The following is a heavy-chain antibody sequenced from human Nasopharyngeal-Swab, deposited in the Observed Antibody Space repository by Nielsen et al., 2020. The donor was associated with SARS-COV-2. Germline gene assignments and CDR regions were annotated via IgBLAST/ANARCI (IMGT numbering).Heavy chain of an antibody. D-gene: IGHD7-27*01. CDR3: ARENWGKLDY. CDR1: VFTFGSYW. J-gene: IGHJ4*02. V-gene: IGHV3-7*04. CDR2: VKQDGSAI. Sequence: GESLKISCAASVFTFGSYWMNWVRLAPVNRLEWVATVKQDGSAIYHVDSLKGRFTISRDNAKNSLYLQMNSLRADDTAVYYCARENWGKLDYWGQGALVTVSS.